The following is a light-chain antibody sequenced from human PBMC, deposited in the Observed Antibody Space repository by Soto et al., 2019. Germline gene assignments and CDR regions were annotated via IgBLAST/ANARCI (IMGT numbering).Light chain of an antibody. V-gene: IGLV1-47*01. CDR3: SARVDNLSGVV. CDR1: SSNIGSNH. J-gene: IGLJ2*01. CDR2: RSD. Sequence: QSVLTQPPSASGTPGQRVTISCSGSSSNIGSNHVYWYQQFPGMAPKLLMYRSDQRPTGVPDRFSGSKSGTSASLAISGLRTEDEAEYYCSARVDNLSGVVFGGGTKVTVL.